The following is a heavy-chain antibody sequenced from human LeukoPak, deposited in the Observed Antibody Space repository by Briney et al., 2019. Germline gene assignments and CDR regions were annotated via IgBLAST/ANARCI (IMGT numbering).Heavy chain of an antibody. Sequence: PSETLSLTCAVYGGSFSGYYWSWIRQPPGKGLEWIGEINHSGSTNYNPSLKSRVTISVDTSKNQFSLKLSSVTAADTAVYYCARGRGWSTYDDYWGQGTLVTVSS. D-gene: IGHD6-19*01. CDR1: GGSFSGYY. CDR2: INHSGST. CDR3: ARGRGWSTYDDY. J-gene: IGHJ4*02. V-gene: IGHV4-34*01.